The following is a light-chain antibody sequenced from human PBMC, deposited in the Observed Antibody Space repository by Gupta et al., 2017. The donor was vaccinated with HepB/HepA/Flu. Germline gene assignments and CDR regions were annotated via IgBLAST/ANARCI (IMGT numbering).Light chain of an antibody. V-gene: IGKV3-15*01. CDR1: QSIYSN. CDR2: AAS. CDR3: HQYNQCPPWT. Sequence: EIVMTQSSATLARSPVERATRSCRASQSIYSNLAWYHQQPGQPPRLLIYAASTRASGITARFSGGGVWTAFPLTISSRQAEDFAAYYYHQYNQCPPWTFGQGTKVE. J-gene: IGKJ1*01.